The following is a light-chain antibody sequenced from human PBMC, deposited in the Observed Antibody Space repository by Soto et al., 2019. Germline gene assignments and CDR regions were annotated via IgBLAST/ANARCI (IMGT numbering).Light chain of an antibody. Sequence: EVVLTQSAGTLSLSPGERATLSCSSSQSVSSSYLAWYQQKPGQAPRLLIYGASTRATAIPARFSGSGSGTEFTLTIGSLQSEDFAVYYCQQYNNWPLTFGGGTEVDIK. CDR3: QQYNNWPLT. CDR2: GAS. CDR1: QSVSSSY. J-gene: IGKJ4*01. V-gene: IGKV3D-15*01.